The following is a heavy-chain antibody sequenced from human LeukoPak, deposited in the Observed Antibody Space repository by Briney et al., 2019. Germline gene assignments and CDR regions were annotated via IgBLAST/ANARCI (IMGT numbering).Heavy chain of an antibody. J-gene: IGHJ3*02. CDR3: AREEAATAYAFDI. Sequence: SETLSLTCTVSGGSISSGDYYWSWIRQPPGKGLEWIGYIYYSGSTYYNPSLKSRVTISVDTSKNQFSLKLSSVTAADTAVYYCAREEAATAYAFDIWGQGTMVTVSS. CDR2: IYYSGST. CDR1: GGSISSGDYY. D-gene: IGHD2-21*02. V-gene: IGHV4-30-4*01.